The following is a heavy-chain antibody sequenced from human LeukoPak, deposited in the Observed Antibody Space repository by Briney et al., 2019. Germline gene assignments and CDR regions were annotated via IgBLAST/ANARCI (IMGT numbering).Heavy chain of an antibody. CDR3: ARDLALAYYDSGTFYNSDY. V-gene: IGHV3-30*02. J-gene: IGHJ4*02. CDR2: IRYDGSNK. Sequence: GGSLRLSCAASGFTFSSYGMHWVRQAPGKGLEWVAFIRYDGSNKYYADSVKGRFTISKDNSKNTLYLQMNSLRAEDTAVFYCARDLALAYYDSGTFYNSDYWGQGTLVTVSS. CDR1: GFTFSSYG. D-gene: IGHD3-10*01.